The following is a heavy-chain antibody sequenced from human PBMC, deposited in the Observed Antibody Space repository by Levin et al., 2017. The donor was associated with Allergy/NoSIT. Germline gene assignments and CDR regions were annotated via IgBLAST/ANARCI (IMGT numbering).Heavy chain of an antibody. J-gene: IGHJ3*02. Sequence: GESLKISCVASGFSFSSYWMSWVRXXXXKGLEWVANTKQDGTENYYADSVKGRFTVSKDNPKNSVYLQMSSLRVEDTAVYYCARNWRSAFDIWGQGTVVTVSS. CDR1: GFSFSSYW. D-gene: IGHD2-8*02. CDR2: TKQDGTEN. V-gene: IGHV3-7*04. CDR3: ARNWRSAFDI.